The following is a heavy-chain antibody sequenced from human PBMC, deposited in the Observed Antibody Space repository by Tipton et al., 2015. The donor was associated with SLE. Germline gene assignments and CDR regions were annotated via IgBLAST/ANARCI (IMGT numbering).Heavy chain of an antibody. J-gene: IGHJ4*02. V-gene: IGHV4-31*03. CDR2: IYHTGST. CDR3: ARVGDYYNSGSRVFDH. D-gene: IGHD3-10*01. CDR1: GGSISRIGYY. Sequence: TLSLTCTVSGGSISRIGYYWSWIRQHPGKGLEWIGYIYHTGSTYYNPSLESRVTISIDTSNNQFSLRLTSVTAADTAVYFCARVGDYYNSGSRVFDHWGQGILVTVSS.